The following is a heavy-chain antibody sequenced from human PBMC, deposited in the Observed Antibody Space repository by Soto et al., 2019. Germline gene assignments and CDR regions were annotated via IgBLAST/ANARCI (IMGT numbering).Heavy chain of an antibody. CDR2: IIPILGVA. J-gene: IGHJ4*02. Sequence: SVKVSCKASGGTFSSYTISWVRQAPGQGLEWMGRIIPILGVANYAQKFQGRVTITADKSTSTAYMELSSLRSEDTAVYYCARGSSSSKDQNFDYWGQGTLVTVSS. V-gene: IGHV1-69*02. CDR3: ARGSSSSKDQNFDY. D-gene: IGHD6-13*01. CDR1: GGTFSSYT.